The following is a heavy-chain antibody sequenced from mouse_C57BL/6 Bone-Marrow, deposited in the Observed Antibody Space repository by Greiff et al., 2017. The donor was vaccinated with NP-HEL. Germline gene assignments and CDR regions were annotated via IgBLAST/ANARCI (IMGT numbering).Heavy chain of an antibody. D-gene: IGHD2-4*01. V-gene: IGHV1-50*01. CDR3: ARSDYGD. CDR2: IAPSDSYT. CDR1: GYTFTSYW. J-gene: IGHJ2*01. Sequence: QLQQPGAELVKPGASVKLSCKASGYTFTSYWMQWVKQRPGQGLEWIGEIAPSDSYTHYNQKFKGKATLTVDTSPSTASMQLSSLTSEDSAVYYCARSDYGDWGQGTTLTGSS.